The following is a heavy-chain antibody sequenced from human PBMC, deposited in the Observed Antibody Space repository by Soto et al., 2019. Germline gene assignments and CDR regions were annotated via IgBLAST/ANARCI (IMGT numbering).Heavy chain of an antibody. CDR1: GGSFSGYY. Sequence: SETLSLTCAVYGGSFSGYYWSWIRQPPGKGLEWIGEINHSGSTNYNPSLKSRVTISVDTSKNQFSLKLSSVTAADTAVYYWARGSRTVYYYYYMDVWGKGTTVTVSS. J-gene: IGHJ6*03. CDR3: ARGSRTVYYYYYMDV. D-gene: IGHD4-4*01. V-gene: IGHV4-34*01. CDR2: INHSGST.